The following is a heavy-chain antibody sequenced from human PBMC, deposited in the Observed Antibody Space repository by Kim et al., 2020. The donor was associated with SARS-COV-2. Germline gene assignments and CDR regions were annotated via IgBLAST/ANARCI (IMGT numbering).Heavy chain of an antibody. CDR3: ARLTVTTPHYVDY. J-gene: IGHJ4*02. Sequence: YSPSVQGQVTNSADKSISTAYLRWSSLKASDTAMYYCARLTVTTPHYVDYWGQGTLVTVSS. D-gene: IGHD4-17*01. V-gene: IGHV5-51*01.